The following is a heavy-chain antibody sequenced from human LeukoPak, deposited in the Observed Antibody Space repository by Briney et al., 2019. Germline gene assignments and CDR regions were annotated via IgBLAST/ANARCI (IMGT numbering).Heavy chain of an antibody. CDR3: AKDQDIAAAGTWGSIDY. V-gene: IGHV3-30*18. D-gene: IGHD6-13*01. CDR2: ISYDGSNK. J-gene: IGHJ4*02. CDR1: GFTFSSYG. Sequence: PGGSLRLSCAASGFTFSSYGMHWVRQAPGKGLEWVAVISYDGSNKYYADSVKGRFTISRDNSKNTLYLQMNSLRPEDTAVYYCAKDQDIAAAGTWGSIDYWGQGTLVTVSS.